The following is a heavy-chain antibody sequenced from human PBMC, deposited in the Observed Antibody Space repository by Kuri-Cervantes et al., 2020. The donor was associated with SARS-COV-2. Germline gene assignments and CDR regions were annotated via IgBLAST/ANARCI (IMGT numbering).Heavy chain of an antibody. D-gene: IGHD1-1*01. V-gene: IGHV4-61*09. CDR2: LDTSGTT. Sequence: SETLSLTCAASGVSVSHGTYSWSWVRQPAGKGLEWIGHLDTSGTTTYNPSLKSRVTISLDTSKSHVPLRLTSATAADTAVDYCVQVSSLQLWRRYSDSWGQGTLVTVSS. J-gene: IGHJ4*02. CDR1: GVSVSHGTYS. CDR3: VQVSSLQLWRRYSDS.